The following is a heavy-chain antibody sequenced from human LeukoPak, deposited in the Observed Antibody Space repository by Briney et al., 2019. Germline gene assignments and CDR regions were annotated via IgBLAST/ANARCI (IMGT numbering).Heavy chain of an antibody. CDR2: IIPIFRIA. V-gene: IGHV1-69*04. Sequence: SVKVSCKASGGTFSSYAISWVRQAPGQELEWMGRIIPIFRIANYAQKFQGRVTITADKSTSTAYMELSSLRSEDTAVYYCARDLTRDGYNHDIRYGMDVWGQGTTVTVSS. J-gene: IGHJ6*02. D-gene: IGHD5-24*01. CDR1: GGTFSSYA. CDR3: ARDLTRDGYNHDIRYGMDV.